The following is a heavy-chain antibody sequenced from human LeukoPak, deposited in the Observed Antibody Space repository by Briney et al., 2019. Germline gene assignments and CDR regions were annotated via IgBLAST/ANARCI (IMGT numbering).Heavy chain of an antibody. V-gene: IGHV3-23*01. J-gene: IGHJ4*02. Sequence: PGGSLRLSCAAPGFTFRAFAILWVRQAPGKGLWWGSSISGSGDSTHYTDSVKGRFTISRDNSRNTVYLQMNSLRAEHTALYYCAKVLVSGYYYDYWAGGPLVTVSS. D-gene: IGHD3-22*01. CDR1: GFTFRAFA. CDR2: ISGSGDST. CDR3: AKVLVSGYYYDY.